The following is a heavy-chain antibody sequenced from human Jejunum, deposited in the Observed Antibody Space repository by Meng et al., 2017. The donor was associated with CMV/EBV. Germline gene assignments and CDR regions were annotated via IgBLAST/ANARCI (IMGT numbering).Heavy chain of an antibody. J-gene: IGHJ5*02. Sequence: SGYTFSSYNIHWMRQAPGQGLEWMGRINPSGDAHTSYAQKFQGRVTMTRDTSTSTLYMELSGLRSDDTAVYYCARDAGRSSNWFDPWGQGTLVTVSS. D-gene: IGHD2-15*01. CDR2: INPSGDAHT. CDR3: ARDAGRSSNWFDP. V-gene: IGHV1-46*01. CDR1: GYTFSSYN.